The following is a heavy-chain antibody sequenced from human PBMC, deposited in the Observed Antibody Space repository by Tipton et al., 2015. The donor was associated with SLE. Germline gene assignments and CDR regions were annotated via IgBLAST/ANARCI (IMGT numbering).Heavy chain of an antibody. CDR1: GGTFSSYA. CDR3: ARDNGSVSYYRAAHYYYGMDV. D-gene: IGHD3-10*01. CDR2: IIPIFGTA. J-gene: IGHJ6*02. V-gene: IGHV1-69*13. Sequence: QLVQSGAEVKKPGSSVKVSCKASGGTFSSYAISWVRQAPGQGLEWMGRIIPIFGTANYAQKFQGRVTITADESTSTAYMELSSLRSEDTAVYYCARDNGSVSYYRAAHYYYGMDVWGQGTTVTVSS.